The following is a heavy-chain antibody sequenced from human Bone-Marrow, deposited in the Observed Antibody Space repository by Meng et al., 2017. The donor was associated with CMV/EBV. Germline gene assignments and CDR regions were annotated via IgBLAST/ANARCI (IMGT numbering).Heavy chain of an antibody. CDR2: ISWNSGTI. CDR1: GFIFDDYA. V-gene: IGHV3-9*01. D-gene: IGHD6-13*01. Sequence: SLKISCAASGFIFDDYAMHWVRQAPGKGLEWVSGISWNSGTIGYVDSVKGRFTITRDNAKNSLYLQMNSLRAEDTAVYYCARDYGAEAAAGTCDFWGQGTLVTASS. J-gene: IGHJ4*02. CDR3: ARDYGAEAAAGTCDF.